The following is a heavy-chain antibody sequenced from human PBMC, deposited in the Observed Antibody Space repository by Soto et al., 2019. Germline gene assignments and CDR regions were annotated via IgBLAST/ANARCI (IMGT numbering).Heavy chain of an antibody. Sequence: EVQILESGGGLIQPGGSLRLSCAASGFRFSTCAMTWVRQAPGKGLEWVSTIISTGISTYYADSVEGRFTISRANSKNTLYLQMSSLRAEDSAVYYCAKGNYGDYGGFDPWGQGTLVTVSS. D-gene: IGHD4-17*01. V-gene: IGHV3-23*01. CDR1: GFRFSTCA. J-gene: IGHJ5*02. CDR3: AKGNYGDYGGFDP. CDR2: IISTGIST.